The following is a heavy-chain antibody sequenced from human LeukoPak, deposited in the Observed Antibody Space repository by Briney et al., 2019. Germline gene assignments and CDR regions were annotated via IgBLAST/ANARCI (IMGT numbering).Heavy chain of an antibody. CDR2: IGISSGNT. J-gene: IGHJ4*02. D-gene: IGHD1-1*01. CDR1: GFPFSEYS. CDR3: ARDHNYAFDN. Sequence: GGSLRLSCAASGFPFSEYSMNWVRQAPGKGLEWISYIGISSGNTKYADSVKGRFTASGDNARNSLYPQMNSLRVEDTAVYYCARDHNYAFDNWGQGTLVTVSS. V-gene: IGHV3-11*06.